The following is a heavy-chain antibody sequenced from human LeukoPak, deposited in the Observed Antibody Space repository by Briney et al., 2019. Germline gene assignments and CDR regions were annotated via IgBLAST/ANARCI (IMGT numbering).Heavy chain of an antibody. CDR1: GFTFSRSS. Sequence: PGGSLRLSCAASGFTFSRSSMTWVRQAPGKGLEWVSIISGSGFTTYYADSVKGRFSISRDNSKNTLYLQMNSLRAEDTAVYYCAKSPMRNYDNSKTDYWGQGTLVTVSS. J-gene: IGHJ4*02. D-gene: IGHD3-22*01. CDR3: AKSPMRNYDNSKTDY. CDR2: ISGSGFTT. V-gene: IGHV3-23*01.